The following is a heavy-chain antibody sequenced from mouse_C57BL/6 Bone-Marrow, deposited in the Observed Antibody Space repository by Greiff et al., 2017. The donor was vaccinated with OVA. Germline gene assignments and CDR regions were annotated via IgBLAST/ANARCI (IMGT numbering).Heavy chain of an antibody. J-gene: IGHJ1*03. D-gene: IGHD4-1*01. Sequence: VKLMESGAELARPGASVKLSCKASGYTFTSYGISWVKQRTGQGLEWIGEIYPRSGNTYYNEKFKGKATLTADKSSSTAYMELRSLTSEDSAVYFCARGLTGTGWYFDVWGTGTTVTVSS. CDR3: ARGLTGTGWYFDV. CDR1: GYTFTSYG. V-gene: IGHV1-81*01. CDR2: IYPRSGNT.